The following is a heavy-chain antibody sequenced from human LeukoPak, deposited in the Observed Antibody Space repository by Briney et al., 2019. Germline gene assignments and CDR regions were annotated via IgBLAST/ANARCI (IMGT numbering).Heavy chain of an antibody. CDR1: GFTFTNYW. D-gene: IGHD6-6*01. CDR3: ARAAYSSSPDY. J-gene: IGHJ4*02. V-gene: IGHV3-74*01. Sequence: GGSLRLSCAASGFTFTNYWMLWVRQAPGKGLVWVSRIERDGSSTRYADPVKGRFLMSRDNAKNTVDLQMNSLRAEDTAVYYCARAAYSSSPDYWGQGALVTVSS. CDR2: IERDGSST.